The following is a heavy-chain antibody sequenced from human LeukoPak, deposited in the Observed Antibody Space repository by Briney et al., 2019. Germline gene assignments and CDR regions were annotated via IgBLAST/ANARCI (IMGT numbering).Heavy chain of an antibody. J-gene: IGHJ4*02. Sequence: SVKVSCKASGYTFTSYYMHWVRQAPGQGLEWMGRIIPILGIANYAQKFQGRVTITADKSTSTAYMELSSLRSEDTAVYYCARVEIYSSGWYDFYYFDYWGQGTLVTVSS. CDR1: GYTFTSYY. CDR2: IIPILGIA. D-gene: IGHD6-19*01. V-gene: IGHV1-69*04. CDR3: ARVEIYSSGWYDFYYFDY.